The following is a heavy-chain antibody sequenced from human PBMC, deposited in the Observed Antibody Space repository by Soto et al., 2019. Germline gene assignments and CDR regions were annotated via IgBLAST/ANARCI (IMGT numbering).Heavy chain of an antibody. Sequence: PSETLSLTCTVSGGSVSSGSYYWSWIRQPPGKGLEWIGYIYYSGSTNYNPSLKSRVTISVDTSKNQFSLKLSSVTAADTAVYYCARDKSYGPYVPRYYFDYRGQGTPVTVSS. J-gene: IGHJ4*02. D-gene: IGHD5-18*01. CDR1: GGSVSSGSYY. CDR3: ARDKSYGPYVPRYYFDY. CDR2: IYYSGST. V-gene: IGHV4-61*01.